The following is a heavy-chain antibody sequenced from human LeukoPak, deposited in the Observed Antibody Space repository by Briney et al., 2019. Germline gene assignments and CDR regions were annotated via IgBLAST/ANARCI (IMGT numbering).Heavy chain of an antibody. D-gene: IGHD1-1*01. CDR2: FNTNTGNP. Sequence: ASVKVSCKASGYTFTRYALNWVRQAPGQGLEWMGWFNTNTGNPTYAQGFTGRFVFSLDSSVSTTYLQISSLTAEDTAVYYCARAGCDSATCPWNWFDSWGQGTLVTVSS. J-gene: IGHJ5*01. CDR1: GYTFTRYA. CDR3: ARAGCDSATCPWNWFDS. V-gene: IGHV7-4-1*02.